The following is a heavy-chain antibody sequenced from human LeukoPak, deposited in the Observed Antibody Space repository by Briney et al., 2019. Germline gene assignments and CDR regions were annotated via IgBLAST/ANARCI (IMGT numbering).Heavy chain of an antibody. CDR3: AKDTGPDRALELFDI. V-gene: IGHV3-30*18. J-gene: IGHJ3*02. D-gene: IGHD1-26*01. Sequence: AGGSLRLSCAASGFTFSSYGMHWVRQAPGKGLEWVAVISNDESNKYYADSVKGRFTISRNNSKNTLYLQMSSLRLEDTAFYYCAKDTGPDRALELFDIWGQGTMVTVSS. CDR2: ISNDESNK. CDR1: GFTFSSYG.